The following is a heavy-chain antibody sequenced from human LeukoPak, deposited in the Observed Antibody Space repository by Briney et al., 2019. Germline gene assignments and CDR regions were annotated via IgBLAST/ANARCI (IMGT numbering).Heavy chain of an antibody. CDR1: GYSFTSYW. CDR2: IYPGDSDT. V-gene: IGHV5-51*01. Sequence: GESLKISCKGSGYSFTSYWIGWVRQMPGKGLGWMGIIYPGDSDTRYSPSFQGQVTISADKSISTAYLQWSSLKASDTAMYYCARLYYYDSSGSLGFDYWGQGTLVTVSS. D-gene: IGHD3-22*01. J-gene: IGHJ4*02. CDR3: ARLYYYDSSGSLGFDY.